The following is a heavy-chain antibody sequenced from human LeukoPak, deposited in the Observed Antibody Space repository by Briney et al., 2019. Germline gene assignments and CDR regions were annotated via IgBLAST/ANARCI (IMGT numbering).Heavy chain of an antibody. CDR1: GFTLSTSS. Sequence: GGSLRLSCAAAGFTLSTSSFHWVRQAPGKGLEWVAVISYDGTNKDYADSVKGRFTISRDNSKNTLYLQMNSLRSEDTAVYYCARDAVGYFYYMDVWGTGTTVTVSS. V-gene: IGHV3-30*04. CDR2: ISYDGTNK. CDR3: ARDAVGYFYYMDV. D-gene: IGHD1-26*01. J-gene: IGHJ6*03.